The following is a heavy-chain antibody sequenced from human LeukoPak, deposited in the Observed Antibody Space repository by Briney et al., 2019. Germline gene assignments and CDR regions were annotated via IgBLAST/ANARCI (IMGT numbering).Heavy chain of an antibody. D-gene: IGHD5-12*01. V-gene: IGHV4-34*01. CDR2: INNRGTT. CDR1: GGSLSPHY. Sequence: SGTLSLTSAVSGGSLSPHYWSWIRRPLGKGLEWIGEINNRGTTNYSPSLRGRATISVDTSKNQFSLRLTSVTAADTAIYYCARVPLWWLTPFDFWGQGTLATVSS. J-gene: IGHJ4*02. CDR3: ARVPLWWLTPFDF.